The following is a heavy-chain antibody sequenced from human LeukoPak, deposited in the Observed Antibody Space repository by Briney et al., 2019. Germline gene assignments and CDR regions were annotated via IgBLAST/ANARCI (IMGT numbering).Heavy chain of an antibody. D-gene: IGHD2/OR15-2a*01. J-gene: IGHJ4*02. Sequence: GGSLRLSCAASGFTFDDYGMSWVRQAPGKGLEWVSGINWNGGSTGYADSVKGRFTISRDNAKNTLYLQMNSLRAEDTAVYYCARDWFHAIDYWGQGTLVTVSS. CDR3: ARDWFHAIDY. CDR1: GFTFDDYG. CDR2: INWNGGST. V-gene: IGHV3-20*04.